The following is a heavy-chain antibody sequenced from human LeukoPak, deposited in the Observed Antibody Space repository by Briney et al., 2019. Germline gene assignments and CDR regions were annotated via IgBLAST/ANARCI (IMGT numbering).Heavy chain of an antibody. CDR3: ARVGYYDSSVQGGWFDP. D-gene: IGHD3-22*01. V-gene: IGHV3-21*01. CDR1: RFTFSSYS. Sequence: SGGSLRLSCAASRFTFSSYSMNWVRQAPGKGLEWVSSISSSSSYIYYADSVKGRFTISRDNAKNSLYLQMNSLRAEDTAVYYCARVGYYDSSVQGGWFDPWGQGTLVTVSS. J-gene: IGHJ5*02. CDR2: ISSSSSYI.